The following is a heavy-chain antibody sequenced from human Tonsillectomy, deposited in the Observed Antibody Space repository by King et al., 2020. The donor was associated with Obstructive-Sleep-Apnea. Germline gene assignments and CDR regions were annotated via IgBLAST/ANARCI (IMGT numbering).Heavy chain of an antibody. CDR3: VRSGDYGSGSYRWREFDY. D-gene: IGHD3-10*01. Sequence: QLVQSGGGVVQPERSLRLSCVASGFTFSSYAMHWVRQAPGKGLEWVAVISYEGSNKYYADSVKGRFTISRDNSQNTLNLQMNSLRPEDTAVYYCVRSGDYGSGSYRWREFDYWGQGTLVTVSS. V-gene: IGHV3-30*04. CDR1: GFTFSSYA. J-gene: IGHJ4*02. CDR2: ISYEGSNK.